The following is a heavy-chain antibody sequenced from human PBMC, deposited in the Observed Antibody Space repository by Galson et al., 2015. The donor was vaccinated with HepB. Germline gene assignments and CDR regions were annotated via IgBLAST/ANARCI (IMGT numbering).Heavy chain of an antibody. D-gene: IGHD2-15*01. Sequence: SLRLSCAASGFTFSSYSINWVRQAPGKGLEWVSFISSSSDYIYYADSVKGRFTISRDNAKNSLYLQMHSLGAEDTAVYYCAKASSDCSGGSCYSAASDYWGQGTLVTVSS. CDR2: ISSSSDYI. J-gene: IGHJ4*02. CDR3: AKASSDCSGGSCYSAASDY. V-gene: IGHV3-21*01. CDR1: GFTFSSYS.